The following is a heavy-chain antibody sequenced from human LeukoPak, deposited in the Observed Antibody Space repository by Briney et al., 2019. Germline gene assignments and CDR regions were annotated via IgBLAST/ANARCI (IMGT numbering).Heavy chain of an antibody. V-gene: IGHV3-30-3*01. CDR3: ARMTTGTFDY. D-gene: IGHD4-17*01. CDR2: ISYDGSNK. CDR1: GFTFSSYA. Sequence: GRSLRLSCAASGFTFSSYAMHWVRQAPGKGLEWVAVISYDGSNKYYADSAKGRFTISRDNSKNTLYLQMNSLRAEDTAVYYCARMTTGTFDYWGQGTLVTVSS. J-gene: IGHJ4*02.